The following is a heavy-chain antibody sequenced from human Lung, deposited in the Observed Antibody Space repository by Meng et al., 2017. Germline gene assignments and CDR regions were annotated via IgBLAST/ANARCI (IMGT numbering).Heavy chain of an antibody. V-gene: IGHV1-3*01. D-gene: IGHD1-26*01. CDR2: ITANGYT. J-gene: IGHJ4*02. CDR3: ARDPAEVGAFDY. Sequence: QVQLMQYGDGVKRPGASVKVSCETSGYTFTDYSIQWVRQAPGQRLEWMGWITANGYTKYSQKFQGRVTITRETSANIAYIEVSSLRSEDTAVYYCARDPAEVGAFDYWGQGTLVTVSS. CDR1: GYTFTDYS.